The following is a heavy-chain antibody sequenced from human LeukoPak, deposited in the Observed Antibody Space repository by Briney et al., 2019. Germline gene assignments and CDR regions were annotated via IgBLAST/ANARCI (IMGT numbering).Heavy chain of an antibody. V-gene: IGHV4-4*02. CDR3: ARRTIFGVVTAVFDY. CDR2: INHSGST. J-gene: IGHJ4*02. CDR1: GGSISSSNW. D-gene: IGHD3-3*01. Sequence: SGTLSLTCAVSGGSISSSNWWSWVRQPPGKGLEWIGEINHSGSTNYNPSLKSRVTISVDTSKNQFSLKLSSVTAADTAVYYCARRTIFGVVTAVFDYWGQGTLVTVSS.